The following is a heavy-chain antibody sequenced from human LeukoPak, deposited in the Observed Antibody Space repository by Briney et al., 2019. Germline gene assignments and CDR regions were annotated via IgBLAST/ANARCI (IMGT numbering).Heavy chain of an antibody. V-gene: IGHV4-39*07. Sequence: PSETLSLTCTVSGGSISSSSYYWGWIRQPPGKGLEWIGSIHYSGSTNYNPSLKSRVTISVETSKNQFSLKLSSVTAADTAVYYCARGYCSGGSCYSYYYYNYMAVWGKGTTVTVSS. J-gene: IGHJ6*03. CDR1: GGSISSSSYY. D-gene: IGHD2-15*01. CDR3: ARGYCSGGSCYSYYYYNYMAV. CDR2: IHYSGST.